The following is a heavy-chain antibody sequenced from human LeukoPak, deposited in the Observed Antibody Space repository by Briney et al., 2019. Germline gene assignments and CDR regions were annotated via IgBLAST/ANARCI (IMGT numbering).Heavy chain of an antibody. Sequence: PPETLSLTCTVSGGSISSYYWSWIRQPAGKGLEWIGRIYTSGSTNYNPSLKSRVTISVDTSMNQFSLKVSSVTAADTAVYYCAASGDYGDFYFDYWGQGTLVTVSS. CDR2: IYTSGST. CDR3: AASGDYGDFYFDY. J-gene: IGHJ4*02. CDR1: GGSISSYY. V-gene: IGHV4-4*07. D-gene: IGHD4-17*01.